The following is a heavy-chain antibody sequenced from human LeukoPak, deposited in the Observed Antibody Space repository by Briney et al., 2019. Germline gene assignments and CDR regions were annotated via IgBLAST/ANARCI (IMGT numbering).Heavy chain of an antibody. CDR2: INAYNGNT. CDR1: GYTFTSYG. CDR3: ARDKNIGAVGTCPY. Sequence: ASVKVSCKASGYTFTSYGISWVRQAPGQGLEWMGWINAYNGNTNYAQMLQGRVTMTTDTSTSTAYMELRSLRSDDTAVYCCARDKNIGAVGTCPYWGQGTLVTVSS. V-gene: IGHV1-18*01. D-gene: IGHD6-13*01. J-gene: IGHJ4*02.